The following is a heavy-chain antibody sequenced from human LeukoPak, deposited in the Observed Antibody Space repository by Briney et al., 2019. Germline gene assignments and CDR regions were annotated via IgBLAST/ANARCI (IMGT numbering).Heavy chain of an antibody. CDR3: ARGGPWDLPVGKFDY. CDR1: GDSVSSNSAA. D-gene: IGHD1-26*01. Sequence: SQTLSLTCAISGDSVSSNSAAWNWIRQSPSRGLEWLGRTYYKSKWYKDYAGSVNSRITTNPDTSKNKFSLQLNSVTPEDTAVYYGARGGPWDLPVGKFDYWGQGTLVTVSS. J-gene: IGHJ4*02. CDR2: TYYKSKWYK. V-gene: IGHV6-1*01.